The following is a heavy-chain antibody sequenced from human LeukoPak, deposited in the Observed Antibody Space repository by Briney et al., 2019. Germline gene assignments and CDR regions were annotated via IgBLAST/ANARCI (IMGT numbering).Heavy chain of an antibody. CDR3: ARDNAVEGYYYYMDV. CDR2: ISSSSSYI. CDR1: GFTFSSYS. V-gene: IGHV3-21*01. Sequence: PGGSLRLSCAASGFTFSSYSMNWVRQAPGKGLEWVSSISSSSSYIYYADSVKGRFTISRDNAKNSLYLQMNSLRAEDTAVYYCARDNAVEGYYYYMDVWGKGTTVTVSS. J-gene: IGHJ6*03. D-gene: IGHD5-24*01.